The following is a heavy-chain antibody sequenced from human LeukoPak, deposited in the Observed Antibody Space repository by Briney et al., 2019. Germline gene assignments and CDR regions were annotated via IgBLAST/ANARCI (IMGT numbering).Heavy chain of an antibody. V-gene: IGHV4-4*09. CDR2: IYTSGST. CDR3: ARRLLDAFDI. J-gene: IGHJ3*02. CDR1: GGSISSYY. Sequence: SETQSLTCTVSGGSISSYYWSWIRQPPGKGLEWIGYIYTSGSTNYNPSLKSRVTISVDTSKNQFSLKLSSVTAADTAVYYCARRLLDAFDIWGQGTMVTVSS.